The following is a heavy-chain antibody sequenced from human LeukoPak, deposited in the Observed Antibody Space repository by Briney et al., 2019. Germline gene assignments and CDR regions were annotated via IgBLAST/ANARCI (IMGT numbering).Heavy chain of an antibody. D-gene: IGHD4-11*01. CDR2: IRPNSGGT. J-gene: IGHJ4*02. CDR1: GYTFTGYY. V-gene: IGHV1-2*02. Sequence: ASVKVSFMPSGYTFTGYYLHWVRQAPGQGPEWMGWIRPNSGGTGYALKFQGRVTMTRDTSISTAYMELRSLRPDDTAFYYCVRAASGFYDYNFDYWGQGTLVTVSS. CDR3: VRAASGFYDYNFDY.